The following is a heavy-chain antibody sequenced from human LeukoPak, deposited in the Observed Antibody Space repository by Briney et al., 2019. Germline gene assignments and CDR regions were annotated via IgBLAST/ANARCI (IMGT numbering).Heavy chain of an antibody. J-gene: IGHJ4*02. CDR2: INPSGGT. CDR3: ARLSGYHFDY. Sequence: KPSETLSLTCGVYSGSLSDKYWSWIRQPPGKGLEWIGEINPSGGTNYNPSLKSRVTMSIDTSKNQFSLKLSSVTAADTAVYYCARLSGYHFDYWGQGALVTVSS. CDR1: SGSLSDKY. V-gene: IGHV4-34*01. D-gene: IGHD5-12*01.